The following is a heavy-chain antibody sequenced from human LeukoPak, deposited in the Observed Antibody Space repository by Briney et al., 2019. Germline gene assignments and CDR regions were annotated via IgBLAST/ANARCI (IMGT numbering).Heavy chain of an antibody. Sequence: TSETLSLTCTVSGGSISSSSYYWGWIRQPPGKGLEWIGSIYYSGSTYYNPSLKSRVTISVDTSKNQFSLKLSSVTAADTAVYYCARRRNYGDVYYWGQGTLVTVSS. CDR2: IYYSGST. V-gene: IGHV4-39*01. D-gene: IGHD4-17*01. CDR3: ARRRNYGDVYY. CDR1: GGSISSSSYY. J-gene: IGHJ4*02.